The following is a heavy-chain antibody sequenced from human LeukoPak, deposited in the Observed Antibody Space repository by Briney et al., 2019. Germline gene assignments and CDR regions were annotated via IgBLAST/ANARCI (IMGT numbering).Heavy chain of an antibody. J-gene: IGHJ5*02. CDR3: ARVQTDQTSWSGSGSNWFDP. D-gene: IGHD3-3*01. V-gene: IGHV4-34*09. CDR1: GGSFSGYY. Sequence: SETLSLTCAVYGGSFSGYYWSWIRQPPGKGLEWIGEINHSGSTYYNPSLKSRVTISVDTSKNQFSLKLSSVTAADTAVYYCARVQTDQTSWSGSGSNWFDPWGQGTLVTVSS. CDR2: INHSGST.